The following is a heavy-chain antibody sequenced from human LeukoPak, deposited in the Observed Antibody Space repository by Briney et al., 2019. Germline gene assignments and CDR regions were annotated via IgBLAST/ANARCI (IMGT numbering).Heavy chain of an antibody. D-gene: IGHD3-22*01. CDR1: NYTFTSYG. CDR2: ISGYNGNT. CDR3: ARTYYYDTSGYSIDALDI. Sequence: ASVKVSCKASNYTFTSYGISWVRQAPGQGLEWMGWISGYNGNTNYAQKVQGRVTMTTDTSTSTAYMELRSLRSDDTAVYYCARTYYYDTSGYSIDALDIWGQGTMVTVSS. J-gene: IGHJ3*02. V-gene: IGHV1-18*01.